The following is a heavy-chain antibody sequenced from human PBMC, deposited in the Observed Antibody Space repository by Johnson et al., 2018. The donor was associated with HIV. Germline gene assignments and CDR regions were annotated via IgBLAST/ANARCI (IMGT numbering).Heavy chain of an antibody. J-gene: IGHJ3*02. V-gene: IGHV3-30*02. CDR1: GFTFSNYG. Sequence: QVQLVESGGGVVQPGGSLRLSCVASGFTFSNYGMHWVRQAPGKGLEWVAFIRYDGSNKYYADSVKGQFTISRDKSKNTLYLQMNSLRVEDTAIYYCASNYDSSLDAFDIWGQGTMVTVSS. CDR3: ASNYDSSLDAFDI. D-gene: IGHD3-22*01. CDR2: IRYDGSNK.